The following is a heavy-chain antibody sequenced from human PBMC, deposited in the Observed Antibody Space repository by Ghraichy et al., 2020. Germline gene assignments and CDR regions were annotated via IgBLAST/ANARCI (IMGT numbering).Heavy chain of an antibody. J-gene: IGHJ4*02. CDR1: GGSFSGYY. V-gene: IGHV4-34*01. CDR3: ARGRGSGSPTHYFDY. CDR2: INHSGST. Sequence: SQTLSLTCAVYGGSFSGYYWSWIRQPPGKGLEWIGEINHSGSTNYNPSLKSRVTISVDTSKNQFSLKLSSVTAADTAVYYCARGRGSGSPTHYFDYWGQGTLVTVSS. D-gene: IGHD1-26*01.